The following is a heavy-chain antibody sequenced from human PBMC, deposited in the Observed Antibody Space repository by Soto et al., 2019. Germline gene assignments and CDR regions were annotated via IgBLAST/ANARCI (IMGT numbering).Heavy chain of an antibody. V-gene: IGHV4-59*08. J-gene: IGHJ6*02. CDR2: IYYNGNT. D-gene: IGHD2-15*01. CDR3: VRLRGYCLTTGCHSPYPMDA. CDR1: DDSIPSYY. Sequence: SETLSLTCTISDDSIPSYYWTWIRQPPGKGLEWVGHIYYNGNTNFNPSLKTRATISIGASRTHFSLKLDSVTAADTAVYYCVRLRGYCLTTGCHSPYPMDAWGQWTAVT.